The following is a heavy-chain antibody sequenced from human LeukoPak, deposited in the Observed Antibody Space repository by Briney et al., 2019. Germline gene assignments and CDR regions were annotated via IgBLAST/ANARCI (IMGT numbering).Heavy chain of an antibody. D-gene: IGHD6-19*01. CDR2: IYYSGST. J-gene: IGHJ4*02. Sequence: SETLSLTYTVSGGSISSYYWSWIRQPPGKGLEWIGYIYYSGSTNYNPSLKSRVTISVDTSKNQFSLKLSSVTAADTAVYYCARVSRYSSGWTLFDYWGQGTLVTVSS. V-gene: IGHV4-59*01. CDR1: GGSISSYY. CDR3: ARVSRYSSGWTLFDY.